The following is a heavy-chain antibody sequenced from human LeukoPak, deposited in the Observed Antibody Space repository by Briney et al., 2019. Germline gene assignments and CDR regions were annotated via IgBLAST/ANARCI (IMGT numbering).Heavy chain of an antibody. CDR1: GFSVSNAY. CDR3: ARDDYLSF. Sequence: GGSLRLSCVASGFSVSNAYMSWVRQAPGKGLEWVSVLFTYGSTYYADSVKGRFTVSRDNSKNTLYLQMNSLRAEDTAVYYCARDDYLSFWGQGTLVTVSS. V-gene: IGHV3-53*01. D-gene: IGHD4-11*01. CDR2: LFTYGST. J-gene: IGHJ4*02.